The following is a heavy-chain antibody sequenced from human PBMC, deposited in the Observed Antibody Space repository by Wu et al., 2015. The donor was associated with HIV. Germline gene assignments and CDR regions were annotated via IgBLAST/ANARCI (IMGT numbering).Heavy chain of an antibody. CDR2: INPGGGSP. CDR3: ARDGAHDYGDYGSAFDI. V-gene: IGHV1-46*01. D-gene: IGHD4-17*01. J-gene: IGHJ3*02. CDR1: GYTFTTKY. Sequence: QVHLVQSGAEVKKPGASVKVSCKTSGYTFTTKYIHWVRQAPGQGLEWMGIINPGGGSPNYAQKFRDRVIMTRDTSTSTIYMELRSLRSDDTAVYYCARDGAHDYGDYGSAFDIWGQGTMVTVSS.